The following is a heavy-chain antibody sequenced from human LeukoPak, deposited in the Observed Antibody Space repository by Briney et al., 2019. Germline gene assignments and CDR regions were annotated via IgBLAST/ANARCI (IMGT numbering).Heavy chain of an antibody. CDR3: AKDSWSRNGIYDAFDI. CDR2: VGGDDTN. CDR1: GFTFRTYW. D-gene: IGHD2-8*01. V-gene: IGHV3-23*01. J-gene: IGHJ3*02. Sequence: PGGSLRLSCAASGFTFRTYWVNWVRQAPGKGLEWVSVVGGDDTNYYIDSAKGRFTISRDNSKNTLSLQMNNLRPEDTAVYYCAKDSWSRNGIYDAFDIWGQGTMVTVSS.